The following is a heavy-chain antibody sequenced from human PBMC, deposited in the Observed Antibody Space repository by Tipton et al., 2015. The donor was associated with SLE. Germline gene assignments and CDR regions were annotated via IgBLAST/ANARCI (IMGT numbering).Heavy chain of an antibody. V-gene: IGHV4-34*01. CDR2: INHSGST. CDR1: GGSFSGYY. CDR3: ARAERRILIVGATSGFVY. J-gene: IGHJ4*02. D-gene: IGHD1-26*01. Sequence: GLVKPSETLSLTCAVYGGSFSGYYWTWIRQPPGKGLEWIGEINHSGSTNYNPSLKSRVTISVDTSKNQFSLKLSSVTAADTAVYYCARAERRILIVGATSGFVYWGQGTLVTVSS.